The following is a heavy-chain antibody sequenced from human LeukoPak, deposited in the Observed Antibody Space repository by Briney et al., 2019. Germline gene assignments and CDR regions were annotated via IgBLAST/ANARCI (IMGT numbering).Heavy chain of an antibody. CDR2: ISWNSGSI. CDR3: AKDVRPTVVTGTFDY. Sequence: GGSLRLSCAAYGFTFDDYAMHWVRQAPGKGLEWVSGISWNSGSIGYADSVKGRFTISRDNAKNSLYLQMNSLRAEDTALYYCAKDVRPTVVTGTFDYWGQGTLVTVSS. CDR1: GFTFDDYA. D-gene: IGHD4-23*01. J-gene: IGHJ4*02. V-gene: IGHV3-9*01.